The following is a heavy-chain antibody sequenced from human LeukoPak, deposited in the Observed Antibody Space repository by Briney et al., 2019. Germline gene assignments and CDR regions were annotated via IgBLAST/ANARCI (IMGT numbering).Heavy chain of an antibody. J-gene: IGHJ5*02. V-gene: IGHV3-23*01. D-gene: IGHD3-9*01. Sequence: PGGSLRLSCAASGFTFASYAMSWFRQAPGKGLEWVSSISGSGGSTYYIDSVKGRFTISRDNSKNTLYLQMNSLRSDDTAVYYCARDLGITIPEFDPWGQGTLVTVSS. CDR2: ISGSGGST. CDR3: ARDLGITIPEFDP. CDR1: GFTFASYA.